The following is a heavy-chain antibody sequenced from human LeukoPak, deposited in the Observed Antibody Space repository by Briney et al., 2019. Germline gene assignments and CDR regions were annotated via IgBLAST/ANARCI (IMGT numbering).Heavy chain of an antibody. D-gene: IGHD2-2*01. J-gene: IGHJ5*02. CDR2: IYASGGT. CDR3: ARSVGYCSSASCYVNWFDP. Sequence: SQTLSLTCTVSGGSISSGSYYWSWIRQPAGKGLEWIGRIYASGGTNYNPSLKSRLTISVDKSKNQFSLRLSSVTAADTAVYYCARSVGYCSSASCYVNWFDPWGQGTLVTASS. CDR1: GGSISSGSYY. V-gene: IGHV4-61*02.